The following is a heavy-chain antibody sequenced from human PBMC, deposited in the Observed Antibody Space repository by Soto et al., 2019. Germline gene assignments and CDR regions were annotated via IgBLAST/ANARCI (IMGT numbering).Heavy chain of an antibody. CDR1: GGSISSGGYY. CDR3: ATAGSSGYYLKS. Sequence: SETLSLTCTVPGGSISSGGYYWSWIRHHPGKGLEWIGYIHNSGSTYYNPSLNSRVTMSLDTSKNHFSLNLNSVTAADTAVYYCATAGSSGYYLKSWGQGTLVTVSS. CDR2: IHNSGST. D-gene: IGHD3-22*01. V-gene: IGHV4-31*03. J-gene: IGHJ4*02.